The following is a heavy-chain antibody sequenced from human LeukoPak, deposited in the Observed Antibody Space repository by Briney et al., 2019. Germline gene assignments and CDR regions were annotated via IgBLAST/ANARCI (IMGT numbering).Heavy chain of an antibody. Sequence: AGGSLRLSCSASGFTFTSHVMHWVRQAPGKGVQYVSGISMNVQTTYYAGSVKGRFTISRDSSKNTVYLQMNSLTAEDTAVYYCVREGLERRTNFDYWGQGTLVSVSS. CDR1: GFTFTSHV. J-gene: IGHJ4*02. CDR3: VREGLERRTNFDY. V-gene: IGHV3-64D*06. D-gene: IGHD1-1*01. CDR2: ISMNVQTT.